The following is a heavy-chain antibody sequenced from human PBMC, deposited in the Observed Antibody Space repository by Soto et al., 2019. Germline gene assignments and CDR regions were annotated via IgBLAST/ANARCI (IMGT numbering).Heavy chain of an antibody. CDR1: CGSISSYY. D-gene: IGHD6-13*01. J-gene: IGHJ4*02. Sequence: SETLSLTCTVSCGSISSYYWSWIRQPPGKGLEWIGYIYYSGSTNYNPSLKSRVTISVDTSKNQFSLKLSSVTAADTAVYYCARVQYSSSWYVYFDYWGQGTLVTVSS. V-gene: IGHV4-59*01. CDR2: IYYSGST. CDR3: ARVQYSSSWYVYFDY.